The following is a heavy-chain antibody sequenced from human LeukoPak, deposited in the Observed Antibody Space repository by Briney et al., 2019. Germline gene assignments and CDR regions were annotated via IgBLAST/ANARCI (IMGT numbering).Heavy chain of an antibody. CDR2: ISYDGINK. J-gene: IGHJ4*02. Sequence: GGSLRLSCEVSGFTFRNYGMNWVRQAPGKGLEWVAVISYDGINKYYVDSVKGRFTISRDNSKNSLYLQMESLTLEDTAVYYCAREGRYWGQGTLVTVSS. CDR1: GFTFRNYG. V-gene: IGHV3-30*03. CDR3: AREGRY.